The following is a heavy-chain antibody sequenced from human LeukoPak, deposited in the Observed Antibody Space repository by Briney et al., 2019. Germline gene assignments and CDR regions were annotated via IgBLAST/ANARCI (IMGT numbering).Heavy chain of an antibody. Sequence: GGSLRLSCAASGFTVSSNYMSWVRQAPGKGLEWVSVIYSGGSTYYADSVKGRFTISRDNSKNTLYLQMNSLRAEDTAVHYCASGSYWYYYYYMDVWGKGTTVTVSS. CDR2: IYSGGST. D-gene: IGHD1-26*01. CDR3: ASGSYWYYYYYMDV. J-gene: IGHJ6*03. CDR1: GFTVSSNY. V-gene: IGHV3-53*01.